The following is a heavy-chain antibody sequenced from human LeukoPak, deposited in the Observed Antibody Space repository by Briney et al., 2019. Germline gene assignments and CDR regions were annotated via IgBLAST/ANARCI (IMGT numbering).Heavy chain of an antibody. CDR1: GFTLSNHW. CDR2: VNRGGSET. Sequence: GGSLRLSCAASGFTLSNHWMTWVRQVPGRGPEWVANVNRGGSETYYLDSMKDRFTISKDNAKNSLYLQMNSLRAEDTALYHCARNNGMDVWGQGTTVIVSS. J-gene: IGHJ6*02. V-gene: IGHV3-7*03. CDR3: ARNNGMDV.